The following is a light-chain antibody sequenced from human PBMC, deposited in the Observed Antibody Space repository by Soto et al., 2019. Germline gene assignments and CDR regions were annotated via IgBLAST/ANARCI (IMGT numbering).Light chain of an antibody. CDR1: QDISNY. Sequence: DIQMTQSPSSLSASVGDRVTITCQARQDISNYLNWYQQKPGKAPKLLIYDASNLETGVPSRFSGSAPGKDFTCTISSLQPEDIATYYCQQYDNLPPELTFGGGTKVEIK. CDR2: DAS. V-gene: IGKV1-33*01. CDR3: QQYDNLPPELT. J-gene: IGKJ4*01.